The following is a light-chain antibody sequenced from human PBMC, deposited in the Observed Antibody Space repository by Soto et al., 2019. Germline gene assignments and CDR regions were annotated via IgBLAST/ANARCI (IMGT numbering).Light chain of an antibody. Sequence: EIVMTQSPATLSVSPGERATLSCRASQSVSSNLAWYQQKPGQAPRLLIYGATNRIIGIPDRFSGSVSGTDFTLTISRLEPEDFAIYYCQQRSNWPPITFGQGTRLEI. V-gene: IGKV3-11*01. CDR3: QQRSNWPPIT. CDR1: QSVSSN. J-gene: IGKJ5*01. CDR2: GAT.